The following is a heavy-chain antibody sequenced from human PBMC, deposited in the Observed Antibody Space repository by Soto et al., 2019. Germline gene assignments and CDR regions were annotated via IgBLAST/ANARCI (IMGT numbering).Heavy chain of an antibody. CDR2: ISSTTNYI. V-gene: IGHV3-21*01. CDR3: ARESEDLTSNFDY. CDR1: GFTFTRCS. Sequence: GGSLRLSCAASGFTFTRCSMNWVRQAPGKGLEWVSSISSTTNYIYYADSMKGRFTVSRDNAKNSVYLEMNSLSAEDTAVYYCARESEDLTSNFDYWGQGTLVTVSS. J-gene: IGHJ4*02.